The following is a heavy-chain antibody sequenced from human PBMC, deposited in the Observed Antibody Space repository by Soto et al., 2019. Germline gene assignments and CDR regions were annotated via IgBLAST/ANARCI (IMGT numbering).Heavy chain of an antibody. D-gene: IGHD3-10*01. CDR1: GFTFSSYW. Sequence: EVQLVESGGGLVQPGGSLRLSCAASGFTFSSYWMHWVRQAPGAGLVWVSRINSAGTTTTYADSVKGRFTISRDNAKNTQYLQMNSLRAEDTAVYYCARDRYYYGSGSPHYCDYWGQGTLFTVSS. J-gene: IGHJ4*02. V-gene: IGHV3-74*01. CDR2: INSAGTTT. CDR3: ARDRYYYGSGSPHYCDY.